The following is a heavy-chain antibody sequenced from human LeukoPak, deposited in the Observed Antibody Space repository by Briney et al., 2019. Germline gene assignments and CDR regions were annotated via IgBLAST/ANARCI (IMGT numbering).Heavy chain of an antibody. Sequence: SETLSLTCTVSGGSISSGSYYWSWIRQPAGKGLEWIGLIYPSGSTNYNPSLKSRVTISVDTSKNQFSLKLSSVTAADTAVYYCARVASRRSVFDGYNSNYYYYYYMDVWGKGTTVTVSS. J-gene: IGHJ6*03. V-gene: IGHV4-61*10. CDR3: ARVASRRSVFDGYNSNYYYYYYMDV. CDR2: IYPSGST. D-gene: IGHD5-24*01. CDR1: GGSISSGSYY.